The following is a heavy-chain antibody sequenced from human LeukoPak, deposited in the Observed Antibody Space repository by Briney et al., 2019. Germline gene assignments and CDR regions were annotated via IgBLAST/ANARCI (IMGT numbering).Heavy chain of an antibody. CDR2: IMPIFGSP. V-gene: IGHV1-69*13. CDR3: AKLGATVGYSPIDY. Sequence: ASVKVSCKASGATHSRHGISWVRQAPGQGLEWMGGIMPIFGSPNYAQKFQGRVTITADESTRTVYMELRSLRSDDTAVYYCAKLGATVGYSPIDYWGQGTLVTVSS. D-gene: IGHD1-26*01. CDR1: GATHSRHG. J-gene: IGHJ4*02.